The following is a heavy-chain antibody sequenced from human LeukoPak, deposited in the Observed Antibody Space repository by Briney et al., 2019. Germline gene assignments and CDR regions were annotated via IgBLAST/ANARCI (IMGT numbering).Heavy chain of an antibody. V-gene: IGHV3-49*03. CDR3: AALESD. CDR2: IRSKAYGGTA. Sequence: PGRSLRLSCTASGFTFGDYAMSWFRQAPGKGLEWVGFIRSKAYGGTAEYAASVKGRFTISRDDSKSIAYLQMNSLRAEDTAVYYCAALESDWGQGTLVTVSS. J-gene: IGHJ4*02. D-gene: IGHD2/OR15-2a*01. CDR1: GFTFGDYA.